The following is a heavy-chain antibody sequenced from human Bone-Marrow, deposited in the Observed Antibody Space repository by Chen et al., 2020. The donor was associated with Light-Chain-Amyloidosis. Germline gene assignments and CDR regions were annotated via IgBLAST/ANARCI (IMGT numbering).Heavy chain of an antibody. J-gene: IGHJ4*02. Sequence: QVQLVESGGGVVQPGGSLRLSCAASGFTFSSYGMPWVRQAPGKGLEWVAFIRYDGSNKYYADSVKGRFTISRDNSKNTLYLQMNSLRAEDTAVYYCAKGGSGLVGYWGQGTLVTVSS. CDR2: IRYDGSNK. V-gene: IGHV3-30*02. CDR1: GFTFSSYG. D-gene: IGHD1-26*01. CDR3: AKGGSGLVGY.